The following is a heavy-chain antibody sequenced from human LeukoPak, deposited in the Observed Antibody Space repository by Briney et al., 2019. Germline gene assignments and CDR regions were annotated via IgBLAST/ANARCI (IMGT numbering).Heavy chain of an antibody. D-gene: IGHD3-16*01. CDR1: GFTFSSYG. CDR3: ARNRRVWGSYDWFDP. Sequence: GGSLRLSCAASGFTFSSYGMHWVRQAPGKGLEWVAVIWYDGSNKYYADSVKGRFTISRDNSKNTLYLQMNSLRAEDTAVYYCARNRRVWGSYDWFDPWGQGTLVTVSS. CDR2: IWYDGSNK. V-gene: IGHV3-33*01. J-gene: IGHJ5*02.